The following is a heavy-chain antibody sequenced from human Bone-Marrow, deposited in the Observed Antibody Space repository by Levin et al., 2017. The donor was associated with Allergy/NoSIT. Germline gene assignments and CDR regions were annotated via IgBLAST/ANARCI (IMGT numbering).Heavy chain of an antibody. CDR2: ISYDGSNK. CDR1: GFTFSSYA. Sequence: GGSLRLSCAASGFTFSSYAMHWVRQAPGKGLEWVAVISYDGSNKYYADSVKGRFTISRDNSKNTLYLQMNSLRAEDTAVYYCARGTIGYCSSTSCYHHAEYFQHWGQGTLVTVSS. D-gene: IGHD2-2*01. J-gene: IGHJ1*01. CDR3: ARGTIGYCSSTSCYHHAEYFQH. V-gene: IGHV3-30*04.